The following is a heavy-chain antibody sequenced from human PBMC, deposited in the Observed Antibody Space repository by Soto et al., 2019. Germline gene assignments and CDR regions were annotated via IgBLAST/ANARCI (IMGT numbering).Heavy chain of an antibody. D-gene: IGHD6-13*01. Sequence: QVHLVESGGGLVKPGGSLRLSCAASGFTFSDYYMSWILQAPCKGLEWVSYISSSGSTIYYADSVKGRFTISRDNAKNSLYLQMNSLRAEDTAVYYCARDPDGYSSIWYDNYYMDVWGKGTTVTVAS. V-gene: IGHV3-11*01. J-gene: IGHJ6*03. CDR2: ISSSGSTI. CDR3: ARDPDGYSSIWYDNYYMDV. CDR1: GFTFSDYY.